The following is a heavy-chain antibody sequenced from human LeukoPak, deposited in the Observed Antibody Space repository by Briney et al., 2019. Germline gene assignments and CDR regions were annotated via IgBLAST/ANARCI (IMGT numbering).Heavy chain of an antibody. Sequence: GGSLRLSCAASGFTFSSYSMNWVRQAPGKGLEWVSSISSSSYIHYADSVKGRFTISRDNAKNSLYLQMNSLRAEDTAVYYCARYGDRRGYSYGNGAFDIWGQGTMVTVSS. CDR2: ISSSSYI. V-gene: IGHV3-21*01. CDR3: ARYGDRRGYSYGNGAFDI. J-gene: IGHJ3*02. D-gene: IGHD5-18*01. CDR1: GFTFSSYS.